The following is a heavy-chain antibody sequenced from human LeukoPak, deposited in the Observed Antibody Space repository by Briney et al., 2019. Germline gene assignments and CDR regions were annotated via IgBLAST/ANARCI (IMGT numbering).Heavy chain of an antibody. Sequence: SETLSLTCAVSGYSISSGYYWGWIRQPPGKGLEWIGSIYHSGSTYYNPSLKSRVTISVDTSKNQFSLKLSSVTVADTAVYYCARLEAYWGQGTLVTVSS. J-gene: IGHJ4*02. CDR3: ARLEAY. CDR1: GYSISSGYY. CDR2: IYHSGST. V-gene: IGHV4-38-2*01.